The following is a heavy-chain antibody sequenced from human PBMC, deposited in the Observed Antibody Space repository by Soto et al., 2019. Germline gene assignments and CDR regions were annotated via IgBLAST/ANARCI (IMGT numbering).Heavy chain of an antibody. Sequence: PGGSLRLSCAASGFTFSSYGMHWVRQAPGKGLEWVAVIWYDGFNKYYADSVKGRFTISRDNSKNTLYLQMNSLRAEDTAVYYCARDKDYGSGSYFIIGGAFDIWGQGTMVTVSS. V-gene: IGHV3-33*01. CDR3: ARDKDYGSGSYFIIGGAFDI. CDR2: IWYDGFNK. CDR1: GFTFSSYG. D-gene: IGHD3-10*01. J-gene: IGHJ3*02.